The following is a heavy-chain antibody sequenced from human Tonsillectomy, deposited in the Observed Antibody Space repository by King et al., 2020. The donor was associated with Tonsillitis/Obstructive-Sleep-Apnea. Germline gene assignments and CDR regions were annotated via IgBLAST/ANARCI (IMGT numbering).Heavy chain of an antibody. CDR2: VHPNSGGT. D-gene: IGHD1-26*01. CDR3: ARIEGSAGNYYD. CDR1: GYTFTVYY. Sequence: VQLVESGAEVKKPGASVKVSCKASGYTFTVYYVHWVRQAPGQGLEWMGWVHPNSGGTNYAQKFQGRVTMTSDTSISTAYMELSRLRSDDTAVYFCARIEGSAGNYYDWGQGTLVTVSS. V-gene: IGHV1-2*02. J-gene: IGHJ4*02.